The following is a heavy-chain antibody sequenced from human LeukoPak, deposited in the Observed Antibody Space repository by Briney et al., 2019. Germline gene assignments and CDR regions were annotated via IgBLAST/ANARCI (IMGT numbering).Heavy chain of an antibody. V-gene: IGHV1-2*02. CDR2: INPNSGGT. D-gene: IGHD1-26*01. CDR1: GYTFTDYY. J-gene: IGHJ6*03. Sequence: ASVKVSCKASGYTFTDYYMHWVRQAPGQGLEWMGWINPNSGGTNYAQKFQGRVTMTRDTSISTAYMELSRLRSDDTAVYHCAKGGYSGYYYYYYMDVWGKGTTVTVSS. CDR3: AKGGYSGYYYYYYMDV.